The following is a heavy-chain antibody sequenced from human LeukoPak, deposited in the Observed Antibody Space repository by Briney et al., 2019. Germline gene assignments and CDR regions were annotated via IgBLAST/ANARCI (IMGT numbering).Heavy chain of an antibody. D-gene: IGHD5-18*01. CDR1: GYALTDLS. Sequence: ASVKVSCKVSGYALTDLSMHWVRQTPGKGLEWMGGIDPEDGEITYAQKFQGRVTMTEDTSTDTAYMELSSLRSEDTAVYFCASRLLIHLWAKDFWGQGTLVTVSS. CDR3: ASRLLIHLWAKDF. J-gene: IGHJ4*02. CDR2: IDPEDGEI. V-gene: IGHV1-24*01.